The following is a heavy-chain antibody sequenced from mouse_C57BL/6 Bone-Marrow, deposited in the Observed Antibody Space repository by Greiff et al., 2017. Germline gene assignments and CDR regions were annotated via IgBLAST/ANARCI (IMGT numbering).Heavy chain of an antibody. CDR3: ARGRRWLLQYIDG. Sequence: VQLQQPGAELVKPGASVKMSCKASGYTFTSYWITWVKQRPGQGLEWIGDIYPGSGSTNYNEKFKSKATLTVDTSSSTAYMQLSSLTAEDSAVYYCARGRRWLLQYIDGWGTGTTLTVSS. J-gene: IGHJ1*03. CDR2: IYPGSGST. V-gene: IGHV1-55*01. CDR1: GYTFTSYW. D-gene: IGHD2-3*01.